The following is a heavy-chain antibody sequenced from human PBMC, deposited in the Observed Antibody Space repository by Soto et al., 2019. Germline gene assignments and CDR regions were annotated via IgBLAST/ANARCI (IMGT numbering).Heavy chain of an antibody. CDR2: IYHSGST. D-gene: IGHD5-18*01. J-gene: IGHJ5*02. CDR3: ARDHELDTRVWFDP. V-gene: IGHV4-38-2*02. CDR1: GYSISSGYY. Sequence: SETLSLTCGVSGYSISSGYYWGWIRQPPGKGLEWIGSIYHSGSTYYNPSLKSRVTISVDTSKNHFSLKLTSVAAADTAVYYCARDHELDTRVWFDPWGQGTLVTVSS.